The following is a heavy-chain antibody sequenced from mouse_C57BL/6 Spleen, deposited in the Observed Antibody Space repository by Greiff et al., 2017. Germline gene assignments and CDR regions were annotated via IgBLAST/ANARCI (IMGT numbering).Heavy chain of an antibody. J-gene: IGHJ3*01. D-gene: IGHD2-1*01. CDR1: GYTFTDYY. CDR2: INPNNGGT. V-gene: IGHV1-26*01. CDR3: ARSYGNFAWFAY. Sequence: EVQLQQSGPELVKPGASVKISCKASGYTFTDYYMNWVKQSHGKSLEWIGDINPNNGGTSYNQKFKGKATLTVDKSSSTAYMELRSLTSEDSAVYYCARSYGNFAWFAYWGQGTLVTVSA.